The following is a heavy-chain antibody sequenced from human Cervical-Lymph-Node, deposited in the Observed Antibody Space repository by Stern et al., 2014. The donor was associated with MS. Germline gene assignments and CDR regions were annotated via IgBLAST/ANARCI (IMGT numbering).Heavy chain of an antibody. CDR1: GYTFTSYA. J-gene: IGHJ4*02. D-gene: IGHD4-17*01. CDR2: INAGNGNT. Sequence: QVQLVESGAEVKKPGASVKVSCKASGYTFTSYAMHWVRQAPGQGLEWMGGINAGNGNTKYSQKFQGRVTITRDTSASTAYMELSSLRSEDTAVYYCAMEYHDYGDYRLDYWGQGTLVTVSS. CDR3: AMEYHDYGDYRLDY. V-gene: IGHV1-3*01.